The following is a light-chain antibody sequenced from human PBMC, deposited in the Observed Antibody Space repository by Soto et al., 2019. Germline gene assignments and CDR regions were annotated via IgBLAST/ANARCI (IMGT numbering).Light chain of an antibody. CDR2: GAS. Sequence: DIVLTQSTGILSLSPGERATLSCRANDILSSGFLAWYQQRRGQAPRLLIYGASTRATGIPDRFSGGGSETDFILTISRVEPEDFAMYYCQHYENSPITFGPGTRLEI. CDR3: QHYENSPIT. J-gene: IGKJ5*01. V-gene: IGKV3-20*01. CDR1: DILSSGF.